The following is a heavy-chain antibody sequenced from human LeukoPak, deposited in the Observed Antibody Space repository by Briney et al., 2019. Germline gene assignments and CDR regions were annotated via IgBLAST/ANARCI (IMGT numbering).Heavy chain of an antibody. J-gene: IGHJ4*02. CDR3: ASDSPYYGGKSLSY. D-gene: IGHD4-23*01. CDR1: GFTFSSYS. V-gene: IGHV3-48*01. Sequence: GGSLRLSCAASGFTFSSYSMNWVRQAPGKGLEWVSYISSSSSTIYYADSVKGRFTISRDNAKNSLYLQMNSLRAEDTAVYYCASDSPYYGGKSLSYWGQGTLVTVSS. CDR2: ISSSSSTI.